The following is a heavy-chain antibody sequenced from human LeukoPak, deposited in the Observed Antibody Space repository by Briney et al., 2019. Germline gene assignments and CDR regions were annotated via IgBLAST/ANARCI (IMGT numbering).Heavy chain of an antibody. CDR2: IYYSGTT. CDR3: AREDPRTKVPEGMDV. Sequence: SETLSLTCTVSRGSISHYYWSWVRQPPGKGLEWIGYIYYSGTTNYNPSLKSRVTISVDTSKNQFSLKLNSVTAADTAVYFCAREDPRTKVPEGMDVWGQGTTVTVSS. CDR1: RGSISHYY. V-gene: IGHV4-59*01. J-gene: IGHJ6*02. D-gene: IGHD4/OR15-4a*01.